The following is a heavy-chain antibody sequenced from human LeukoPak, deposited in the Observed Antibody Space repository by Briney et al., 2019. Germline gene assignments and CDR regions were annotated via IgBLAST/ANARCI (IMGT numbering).Heavy chain of an antibody. J-gene: IGHJ6*02. CDR3: ARGGYSGSYPLYYYYGMDV. Sequence: SETLSLTCTVSGGSISSGDYYRSWIRQPPGKGLEWIGYIYYSGSTYYNPSLKSRVTISVDTSKNQFSLKLSSVTAADTAVYYCARGGYSGSYPLYYYYGMDVWGQGTTVTVSS. D-gene: IGHD1-26*01. CDR2: IYYSGST. CDR1: GGSISSGDYY. V-gene: IGHV4-30-4*01.